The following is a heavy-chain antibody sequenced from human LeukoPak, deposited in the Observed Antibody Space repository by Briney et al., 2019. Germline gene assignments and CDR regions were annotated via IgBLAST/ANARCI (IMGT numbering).Heavy chain of an antibody. CDR3: GHTRLWVTHSSYYYYYMDV. CDR2: INHSGST. CDR1: GGSFSGYY. J-gene: IGHJ6*03. V-gene: IGHV4-34*01. D-gene: IGHD2-21*02. Sequence: SETLSLTCAVYGGSFSGYYWSWIRQPPGKGLEWIGEINHSGSTNYNPSLKSRVTISVDTSKNQFSLKLSSVTAADTAVYYCGHTRLWVTHSSYYYYYMDVWGKGTPVTISS.